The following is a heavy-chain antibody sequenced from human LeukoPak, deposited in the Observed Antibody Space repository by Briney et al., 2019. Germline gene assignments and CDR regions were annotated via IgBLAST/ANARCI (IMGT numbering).Heavy chain of an antibody. CDR2: IYTSGST. V-gene: IGHV4-4*07. D-gene: IGHD1-26*01. J-gene: IGHJ4*02. CDR1: GGSISSYS. Sequence: PSETVSLTCTVSGGSISSYSWSWIRQPAGKGLEWIGRIYTSGSTNYNPSLKSRVTISVDKSKNQFSLILSSVTAADTAVYYCARDLGSYRHYFDYWGQGTLVTVSS. CDR3: ARDLGSYRHYFDY.